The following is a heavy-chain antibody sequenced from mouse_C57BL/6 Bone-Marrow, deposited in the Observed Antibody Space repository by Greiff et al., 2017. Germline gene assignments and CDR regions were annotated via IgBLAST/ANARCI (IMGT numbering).Heavy chain of an antibody. D-gene: IGHD2-1*01. J-gene: IGHJ2*01. CDR3: ARGGGNYEY. Sequence: QVQLQQPGAELVRPGTSVKLSCKASGYTFTSYWMHWVKQRPGQGLEWIGVIDPSDSYTNYNQKFKGKATLTVDTSSSTAYMQLSSLTSEDSAVYSCARGGGNYEYWGKGTTLTVSS. CDR1: GYTFTSYW. CDR2: IDPSDSYT. V-gene: IGHV1-59*01.